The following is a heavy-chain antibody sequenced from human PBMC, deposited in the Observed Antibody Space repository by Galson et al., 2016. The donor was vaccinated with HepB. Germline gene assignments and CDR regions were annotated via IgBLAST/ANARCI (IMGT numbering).Heavy chain of an antibody. CDR2: ISSSGGSA. V-gene: IGHV3-23*01. J-gene: IGHJ6*02. Sequence: SLRLSCAAAGFTFSSYDMSWVRQAPGKGLEWVSLISSSGGSAYYADSVKGRFTISRDNSRNTLYLQMNSLRAEDTAVYYCARAPTGQPNGMDVWGQGTTVIVSS. D-gene: IGHD2-2*01. CDR3: ARAPTGQPNGMDV. CDR1: GFTFSSYD.